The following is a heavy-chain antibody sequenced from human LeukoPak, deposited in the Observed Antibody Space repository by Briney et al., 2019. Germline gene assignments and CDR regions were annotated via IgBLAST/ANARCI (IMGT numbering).Heavy chain of an antibody. CDR3: ARGDTAMVKPRLGY. J-gene: IGHJ4*02. CDR1: GFTSSSYA. V-gene: IGHV3-23*01. Sequence: GGSLRLSCAASGFTSSSYAMSWVRQAPGKGLEWVSAISGSGGSTYYADSVKGRFTISRDNSKNTLYLQMNSLRAEDTAVYYCARGDTAMVKPRLGYWGQGTLVTVSS. CDR2: ISGSGGST. D-gene: IGHD5-18*01.